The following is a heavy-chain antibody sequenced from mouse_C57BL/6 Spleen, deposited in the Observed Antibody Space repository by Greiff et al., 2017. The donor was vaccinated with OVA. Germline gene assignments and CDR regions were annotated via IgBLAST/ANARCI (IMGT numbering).Heavy chain of an antibody. CDR2: IRSGSSTI. Sequence: DVKLVESGGGLVKPGGSLKLSCAASGFTFSDYGMHWVRQAPEKGLEWVAYIRSGSSTIYYADTVKGRFTISRDNAKNTLFLHMTSLRSEDTAMYYCARNDYDCFDYWGQGTTLTVSS. CDR1: GFTFSDYG. CDR3: ARNDYDCFDY. J-gene: IGHJ2*01. V-gene: IGHV5-17*01. D-gene: IGHD2-4*01.